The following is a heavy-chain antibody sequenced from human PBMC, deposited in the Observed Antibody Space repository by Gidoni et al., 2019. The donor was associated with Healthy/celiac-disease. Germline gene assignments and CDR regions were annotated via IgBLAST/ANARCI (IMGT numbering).Heavy chain of an antibody. CDR3: ARDSGRYCSSTSCQMDV. Sequence: QVQLQESGPGLVKPSQTLSLTCTVSGGSISSGGYYWSWIRQHPGKGLEWIGYIYYSGSTYYNPSLKSRVTISVDTSKNQFSLKLSSVTAADTAVYYCARDSGRYCSSTSCQMDVWGQGTTVTVSS. J-gene: IGHJ6*02. V-gene: IGHV4-31*03. D-gene: IGHD2-2*01. CDR2: IYYSGST. CDR1: GGSISSGGYY.